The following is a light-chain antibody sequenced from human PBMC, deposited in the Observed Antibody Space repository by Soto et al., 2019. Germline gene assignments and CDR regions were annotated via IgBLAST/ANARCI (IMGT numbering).Light chain of an antibody. Sequence: EIVLTQSPATLSLSPGERATLSCRASQSVSAYLAWYQQKPGQAPRLLIYDTSNRAAAIPARFSGSGSGTDFTLTISSLEPEDVAVYYCQQRSDWPLTFGGGTKVEIK. CDR3: QQRSDWPLT. CDR1: QSVSAY. J-gene: IGKJ4*01. CDR2: DTS. V-gene: IGKV3-11*01.